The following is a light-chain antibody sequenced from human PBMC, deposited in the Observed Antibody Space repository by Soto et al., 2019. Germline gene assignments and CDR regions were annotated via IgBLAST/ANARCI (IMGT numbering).Light chain of an antibody. V-gene: IGKV3-20*01. CDR2: CAS. CDR1: QSVXSGP. Sequence: PRASPTLSCRATQSVXSGPTAGDQQKPGQPPRLLXDCASSMATGSPDRLSGSGSGTDFTLRISRLEVEDFAVYHCQQYGNATSTFGQGTRLEIK. CDR3: QQYGNATST. J-gene: IGKJ5*01.